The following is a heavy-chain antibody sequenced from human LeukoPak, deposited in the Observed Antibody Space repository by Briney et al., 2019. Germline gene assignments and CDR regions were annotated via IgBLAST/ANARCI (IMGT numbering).Heavy chain of an antibody. CDR2: IIPIFGTA. J-gene: IGHJ6*03. CDR3: ASHWGSYYYYYMDV. D-gene: IGHD7-27*01. CDR1: GGTFSSYA. Sequence: SVKVSCKASGGTFSSYAISWGRQAPGQGLEWMGGIIPIFGTANYAQKFQGRVTITTDESTSTAYMELSSLRSEDTAVYYCASHWGSYYYYYMDVWGKGTTVTVSS. V-gene: IGHV1-69*05.